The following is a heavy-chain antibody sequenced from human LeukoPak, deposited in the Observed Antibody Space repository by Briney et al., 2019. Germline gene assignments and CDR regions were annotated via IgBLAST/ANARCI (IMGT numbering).Heavy chain of an antibody. Sequence: NPSETLSLTCAVYGGSFSGYYWSWIRQPPGKGLEWIGEINHSGSTNYNPSLKSRVTISVDTSKNQFSLNLSSVTAADTAVYYCARGPSGYYDYVWGSYRYFNWFDPWGQGTLVTVSS. CDR2: INHSGST. CDR1: GGSFSGYY. J-gene: IGHJ5*02. CDR3: ARGPSGYYDYVWGSYRYFNWFDP. V-gene: IGHV4-34*01. D-gene: IGHD3-16*02.